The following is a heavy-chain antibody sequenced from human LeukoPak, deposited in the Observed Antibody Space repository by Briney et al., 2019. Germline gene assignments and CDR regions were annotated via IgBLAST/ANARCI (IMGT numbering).Heavy chain of an antibody. CDR2: ISYDGSNK. CDR3: ASCSGGSCRQFDY. Sequence: PGGSLRLSCAASGFTFSSYGMHWVRQAPGKGLEWVAVISYDGSNKYYADSVKGRFTTSRDNSKNTLYLQMNSLRAEDTAVYYCASCSGGSCRQFDYWGQGTLVTVSS. V-gene: IGHV3-30*03. CDR1: GFTFSSYG. J-gene: IGHJ4*02. D-gene: IGHD2-15*01.